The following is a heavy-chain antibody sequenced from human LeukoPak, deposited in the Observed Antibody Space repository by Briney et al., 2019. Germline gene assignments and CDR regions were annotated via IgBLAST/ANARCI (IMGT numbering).Heavy chain of an antibody. V-gene: IGHV1-46*03. CDR3: VTDIWFRGTNDAFDI. D-gene: IGHD3-10*01. Sequence: GASVKVSCKASGHTFTNYYMHWVRLAPGQGLEWMGVMNPSGDNTSHTQKFQGRLTLTRDTSTSTVYMELSSLRSEDTALYYCVTDIWFRGTNDAFDIWGQGTMVAVSS. J-gene: IGHJ3*02. CDR1: GHTFTNYY. CDR2: MNPSGDNT.